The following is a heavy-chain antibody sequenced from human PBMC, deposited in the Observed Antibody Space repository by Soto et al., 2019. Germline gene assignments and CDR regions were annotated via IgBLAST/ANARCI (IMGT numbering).Heavy chain of an antibody. CDR2: IYYSGST. V-gene: IGHV4-31*03. Sequence: QVQLQESGPGLVKPSQTLSLTCTVSGGSVSSGGYYWSWIRQHPGKGLEWIGYIYYSGSTYYNPSLKNRVTISVDTSKNQFSLKLSSVTAADTAVYYRARVGKHTGRMDVWGQETTVTVSS. CDR1: GGSVSSGGYY. CDR3: ARVGKHTGRMDV. D-gene: IGHD1-26*01. J-gene: IGHJ6*02.